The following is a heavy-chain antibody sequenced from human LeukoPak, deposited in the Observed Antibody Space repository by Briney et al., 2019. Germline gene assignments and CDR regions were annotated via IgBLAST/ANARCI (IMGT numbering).Heavy chain of an antibody. CDR3: ARTGTPAVPPYFDY. Sequence: PSETLSLTCTVSVGSISSRGYYWGWIRQPPGKGLEWIGTSYNSGSTYYNPALNIRDTISVDRSKHPFSLKLSSVTAADTAVYYCARTGTPAVPPYFDYWGQGALVTASS. CDR2: SYNSGST. D-gene: IGHD3-10*01. V-gene: IGHV4-39*01. J-gene: IGHJ4*02. CDR1: VGSISSRGYY.